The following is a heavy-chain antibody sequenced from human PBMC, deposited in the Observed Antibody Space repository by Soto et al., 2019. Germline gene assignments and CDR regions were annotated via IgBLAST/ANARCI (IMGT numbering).Heavy chain of an antibody. V-gene: IGHV3-7*04. CDR1: GFTFSSYW. CDR2: IKQDGGEK. D-gene: IGHD2-2*01. Sequence: PGGSLRLSCVASGFTFSSYWMTWVRQAPGKGLEWVGNIKQDGGEKNYVDSVKGRFTISRDNAKNSVYLQMNSLRAEDTAVYYCAREIVVARGASYFDYWGPGTLATVSS. J-gene: IGHJ4*02. CDR3: AREIVVARGASYFDY.